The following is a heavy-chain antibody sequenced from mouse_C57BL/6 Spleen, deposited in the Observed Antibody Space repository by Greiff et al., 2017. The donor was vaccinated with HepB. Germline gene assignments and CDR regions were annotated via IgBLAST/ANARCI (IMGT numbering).Heavy chain of an antibody. Sequence: QVQLQQPGDELVRPGSSVKLSCKASGYTFTSYWMHWVKQRPIQGLEWIGNIDPSDSETHYNQKFKDKATLTVDKSSSTAYMQLSSLTSEDSAVYYCARKGDRGYFDYWGQGTTLTVSS. J-gene: IGHJ2*01. CDR2: IDPSDSET. D-gene: IGHD3-3*01. V-gene: IGHV1-52*01. CDR3: ARKGDRGYFDY. CDR1: GYTFTSYW.